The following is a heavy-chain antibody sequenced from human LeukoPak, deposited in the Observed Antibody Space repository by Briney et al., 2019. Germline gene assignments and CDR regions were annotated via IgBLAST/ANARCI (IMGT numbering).Heavy chain of an antibody. Sequence: KPGESLKISCKGSGYSFTSYWISWVLQMPGKGLEWMGRIDPSDSYTNYSPSFQGHVTISADKSISTAYLQWSSLKASDTAMYYCARAGGYSSSWTFDYWGQGTLVTVSS. CDR3: ARAGGYSSSWTFDY. D-gene: IGHD6-13*01. J-gene: IGHJ4*02. CDR1: GYSFTSYW. CDR2: IDPSDSYT. V-gene: IGHV5-10-1*01.